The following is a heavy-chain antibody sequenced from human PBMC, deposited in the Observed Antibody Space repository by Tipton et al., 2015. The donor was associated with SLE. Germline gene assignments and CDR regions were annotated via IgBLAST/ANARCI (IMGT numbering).Heavy chain of an antibody. D-gene: IGHD4-17*01. CDR3: ARGASTATSQLNYFDP. CDR1: GGSISSHY. CDR2: LYYTGST. V-gene: IGHV4-59*11. Sequence: TLSLTCTVSGGSISSHYWSWFRQPPGKGLEWIGYLYYTGSTNYNPSLSSRVTMSVGTSKNQFSLKLRSVTAADTAVYYCARGASTATSQLNYFDPWGQGTLVTVSS. J-gene: IGHJ5*02.